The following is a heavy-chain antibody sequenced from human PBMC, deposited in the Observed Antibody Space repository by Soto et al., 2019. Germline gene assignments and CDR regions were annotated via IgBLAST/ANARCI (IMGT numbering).Heavy chain of an antibody. V-gene: IGHV1-2*04. Sequence: ASVKVSCKASGYTFTGYYMHWVRQAPGQGLEWMRWINPNSGGTNYAQKFQGWVTMTRDTSISTAYMELSRLRSDDTAVYYCARSRPIVGATTVYYYGMDVWGQGTTVTVSS. D-gene: IGHD1-26*01. CDR2: INPNSGGT. J-gene: IGHJ6*02. CDR1: GYTFTGYY. CDR3: ARSRPIVGATTVYYYGMDV.